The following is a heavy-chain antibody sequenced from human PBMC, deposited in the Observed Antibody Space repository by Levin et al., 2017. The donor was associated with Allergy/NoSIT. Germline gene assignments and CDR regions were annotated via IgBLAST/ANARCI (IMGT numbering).Heavy chain of an antibody. CDR1: GGSFSGYY. D-gene: IGHD6-19*01. CDR3: ARANWIAVRVGWFDP. CDR2: INHSGST. J-gene: IGHJ5*02. Sequence: SQTLSLTCAVYGGSFSGYYWSWIRQPPGKGLEWIGEINHSGSTNYNPSLKSRVTISVDTSKNQFSLKLSSVTAADTAVYYCARANWIAVRVGWFDPWGQGTLVTVSS. V-gene: IGHV4-34*01.